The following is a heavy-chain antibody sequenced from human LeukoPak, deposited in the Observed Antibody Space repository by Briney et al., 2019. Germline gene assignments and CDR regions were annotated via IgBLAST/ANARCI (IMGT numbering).Heavy chain of an antibody. CDR1: SYPISSGSY. CDR2: IFHSGNS. V-gene: IGHV4-38-2*01. Sequence: SETLSLTCAVSSYPISSGSYWGWIRQSPGKGLEWVGNIFHSGNSYYNPSLKSRLTMSVDTSKNQFSLKLTSVTAADTALYYCARATYVDDMLYQYFDYWGQGILVTVSS. D-gene: IGHD4-17*01. J-gene: IGHJ4*02. CDR3: ARATYVDDMLYQYFDY.